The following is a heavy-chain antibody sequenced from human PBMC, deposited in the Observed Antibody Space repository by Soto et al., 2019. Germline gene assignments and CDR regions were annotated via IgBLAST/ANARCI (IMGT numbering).Heavy chain of an antibody. J-gene: IGHJ5*02. CDR2: ISYDGSNK. D-gene: IGHD6-13*01. CDR3: AKDRRASSSWYFPNEILARRTNWFDP. CDR1: GFTFSSYG. V-gene: IGHV3-30*18. Sequence: PGGSLRLSCAASGFTFSSYGMHWVRQAPGKGLEWVAVISYDGSNKYYADSVKGRFTISRDNSKNTLYLQMNSLRAEDTAVYYCAKDRRASSSWYFPNEILARRTNWFDPWGQGTLVTVSS.